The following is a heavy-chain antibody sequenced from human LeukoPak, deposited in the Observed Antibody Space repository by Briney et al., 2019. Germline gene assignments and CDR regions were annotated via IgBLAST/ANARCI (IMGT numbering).Heavy chain of an antibody. V-gene: IGHV3-48*02. CDR1: GFSLSTYS. CDR3: AREEYQRGWFGP. D-gene: IGHD2/OR15-2a*01. Sequence: GGSLRLSCAASGFSLSTYSMNWVRQTPGKGLEWVSYISSTSTTIYCTDFVRGRFTVSRDNANNSLFLQMNSLRDEDTAVYYCAREEYQRGWFGPWGQGTLVTVSS. CDR2: ISSTSTTI. J-gene: IGHJ5*02.